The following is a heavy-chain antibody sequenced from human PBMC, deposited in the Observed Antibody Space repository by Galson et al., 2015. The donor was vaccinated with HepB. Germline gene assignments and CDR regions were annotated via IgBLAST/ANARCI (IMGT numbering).Heavy chain of an antibody. CDR2: VSYDGTNT. CDR3: ARDLRGSYDDDALDI. D-gene: IGHD1-26*01. CDR1: GFTFSTYA. Sequence: SLRLSCAASGFTFSTYAMHWVRQAPGKGLEWVAVVSYDGTNTYYADSVKGRFTISRDNAKNSLYLQMNSLRAEDTAVYYCARDLRGSYDDDALDIWGQGTMVTVSS. J-gene: IGHJ3*02. V-gene: IGHV3-30*04.